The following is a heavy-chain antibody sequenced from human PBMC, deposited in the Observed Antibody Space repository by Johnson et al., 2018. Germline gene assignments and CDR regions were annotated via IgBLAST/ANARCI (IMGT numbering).Heavy chain of an antibody. CDR3: AREGAYKWKYDDYYYYMDV. Sequence: QVQLVQSGGGVVQPGRSLRLSCAASGFTFSRYSMHWVRQAPGKGLEWMAVISFDGNNKYYADSAKGRFTISSENSKNTLYLQMNSLRTEDTAVFYCAREGAYKWKYDDYYYYMDVWGKGTTVTVSS. D-gene: IGHD1-7*01. V-gene: IGHV3-30-3*01. CDR2: ISFDGNNK. CDR1: GFTFSRYS. J-gene: IGHJ6*03.